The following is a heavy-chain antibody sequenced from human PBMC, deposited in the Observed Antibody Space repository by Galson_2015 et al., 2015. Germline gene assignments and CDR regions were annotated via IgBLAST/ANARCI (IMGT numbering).Heavy chain of an antibody. V-gene: IGHV3-30-3*01. D-gene: IGHD4-17*01. CDR1: GFTFSSYA. Sequence: SLRLSCAASGFTFSSYAMHWVRQAPGKGLEWVAVISYDGSNKYYADSVKGRFTISRDNSKNTLYLQMNSLRAEDTAVYYCARDRTTVTTRWFDPWGQGTLVTVSS. CDR3: ARDRTTVTTRWFDP. J-gene: IGHJ5*02. CDR2: ISYDGSNK.